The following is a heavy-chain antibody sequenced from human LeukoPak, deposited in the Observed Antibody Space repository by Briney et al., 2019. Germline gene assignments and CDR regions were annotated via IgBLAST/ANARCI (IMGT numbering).Heavy chain of an antibody. V-gene: IGHV4-59*01. Sequence: SETLSLTCTVSGGSISSYYWSWIRQPPGKGLEWIGYIYYSGSTNYNPSLKSRVTISVDTSKNQFSLKLSSVTAADTAVYYCAGEDGERWFDPWGQGTLVTVSS. CDR1: GGSISSYY. CDR3: AGEDGERWFDP. CDR2: IYYSGST. D-gene: IGHD4-17*01. J-gene: IGHJ5*02.